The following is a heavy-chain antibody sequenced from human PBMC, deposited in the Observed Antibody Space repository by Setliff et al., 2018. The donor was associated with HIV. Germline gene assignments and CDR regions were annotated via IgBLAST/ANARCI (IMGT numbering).Heavy chain of an antibody. CDR2: INPDTGDT. Sequence: GASVKVSCKASRYTFTGYYIHGVRQAPGEGLEWMGWINPDTGDTNYAQKFQGWVTMTRDTSISTAYMELSRLRSDDTALYYCARGGGSSAPDAFDIWGQGTMVTVS. CDR1: RYTFTGYY. J-gene: IGHJ3*02. V-gene: IGHV1-2*04. CDR3: ARGGGSSAPDAFDI. D-gene: IGHD1-26*01.